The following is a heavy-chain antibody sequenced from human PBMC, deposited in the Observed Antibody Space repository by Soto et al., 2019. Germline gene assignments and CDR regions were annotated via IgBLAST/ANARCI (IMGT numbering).Heavy chain of an antibody. CDR3: ARGSQWIQLWLSGRNLGYGMDV. D-gene: IGHD5-18*01. J-gene: IGHJ6*02. Sequence: PSETLSLTCAVYGGSFSGYYWSWIRQPPGKGLEWIGEINHSGSTNYNPSLKSRVTISVDTSKNQFSLKLSSVTAADTAVYYCARGSQWIQLWLSGRNLGYGMDVWGQGTTVT. CDR1: GGSFSGYY. V-gene: IGHV4-34*01. CDR2: INHSGST.